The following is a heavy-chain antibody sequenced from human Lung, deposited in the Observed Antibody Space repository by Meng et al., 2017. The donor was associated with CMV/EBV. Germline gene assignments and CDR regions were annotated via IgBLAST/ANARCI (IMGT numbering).Heavy chain of an antibody. CDR3: ASFPPPGKQWLVTDY. CDR1: GGSIGSGNW. D-gene: IGHD6-19*01. J-gene: IGHJ4*02. Sequence: GSGPGLVKPSGSLSLPGAVSGGSIGSGNWVRWVRQPPGKGLEWIGEIYHSGSTNYNPSLKSRVTISVDKSKNQFSLKLSSVTAADTAVYYCASFPPPGKQWLVTDYWGQGTLVTVSS. CDR2: IYHSGST. V-gene: IGHV4-4*02.